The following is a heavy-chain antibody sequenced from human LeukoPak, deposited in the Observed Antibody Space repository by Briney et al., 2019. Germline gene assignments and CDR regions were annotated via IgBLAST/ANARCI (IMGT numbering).Heavy chain of an antibody. D-gene: IGHD2-2*01. CDR3: VRGLGAYQFDY. Sequence: GGSLRLSCAASGFTFSIYWMHWVRQAPGKGLVWVSHINKDGNTITYVDSVKGRFTISRDNAKNTLYLQMNSLRAEDTAVYYCVRGLGAYQFDYWGQGTLVTVSS. CDR2: INKDGNTI. CDR1: GFTFSIYW. V-gene: IGHV3-74*01. J-gene: IGHJ4*02.